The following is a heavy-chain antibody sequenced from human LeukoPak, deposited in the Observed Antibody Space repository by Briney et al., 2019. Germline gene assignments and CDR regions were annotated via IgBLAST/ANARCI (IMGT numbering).Heavy chain of an antibody. D-gene: IGHD3-22*01. Sequence: GGSLRLSCAASGFTFSSYSMNWVRQAPGKGLEWVSFISSSSSTIYYADSVKGRFTISRDNAKNSLYLQMNSLRDEDTAVYYCARDTPQYYYDSSGHYGMDVWGQGTTVTVSS. V-gene: IGHV3-48*02. CDR3: ARDTPQYYYDSSGHYGMDV. CDR2: ISSSSSTI. CDR1: GFTFSSYS. J-gene: IGHJ6*02.